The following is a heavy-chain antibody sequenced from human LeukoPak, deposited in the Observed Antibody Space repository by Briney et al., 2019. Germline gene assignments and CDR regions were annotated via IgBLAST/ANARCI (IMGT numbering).Heavy chain of an antibody. CDR3: ARVGDVPQSPFDP. CDR2: IYYRGDT. V-gene: IGHV4-31*03. Sequence: TSETLSLTCTVSGATISSDGHYWSWIRHHPGKGLEWIGYIYYRGDTYYNPSLESRVTISVDTSENQFSLKLTSVTAADTAVYYCARVGDVPQSPFDPWGQGTLVSASS. J-gene: IGHJ5*02. CDR1: GATISSDGHY. D-gene: IGHD3-16*01.